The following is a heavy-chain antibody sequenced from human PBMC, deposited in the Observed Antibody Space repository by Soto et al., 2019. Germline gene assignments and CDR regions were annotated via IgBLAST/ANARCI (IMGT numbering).Heavy chain of an antibody. Sequence: ASVKVSCKASGYTFTSYAMHWVRQAPGQRLEWMGWINAGNGNTKYSQKLQGRVTMTTDTSTSTAYMELRSLRSDDTAVYYCARDPSAYCGGDCYSTYYYYGMDVWGQGTTVTVSS. CDR3: ARDPSAYCGGDCYSTYYYYGMDV. V-gene: IGHV1-3*01. CDR2: INAGNGNT. CDR1: GYTFTSYA. D-gene: IGHD2-21*02. J-gene: IGHJ6*02.